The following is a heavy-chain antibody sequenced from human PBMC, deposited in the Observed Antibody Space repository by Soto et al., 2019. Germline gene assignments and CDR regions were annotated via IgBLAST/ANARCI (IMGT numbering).Heavy chain of an antibody. CDR2: IYYSGST. V-gene: IGHV4-59*01. J-gene: IGHJ4*02. CDR1: GGSINNYY. CDR3: ARGRGGYYYFDY. Sequence: PSETLSLTCTVSGGSINNYYWSWSRQPPGKGLEWIGHIYYSGSTNYNPSLKSRVTMSVDTSKNQFSLRLSSVTAADTAVYYCARGRGGYYYFDYWGQGALVTVSS. D-gene: IGHD1-1*01.